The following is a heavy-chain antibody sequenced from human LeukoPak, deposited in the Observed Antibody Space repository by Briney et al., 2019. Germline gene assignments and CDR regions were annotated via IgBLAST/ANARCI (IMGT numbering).Heavy chain of an antibody. Sequence: PSETLSLTCTVSGGSISSYYWSWIRQPPGKGLEWIGYIYYSGSTNYNPSLKSRVTISVDTSKNQFSLKLSSLTSADTAVYYCVRESRDYYYYYMDVWGKGPAVIVSS. D-gene: IGHD5-24*01. CDR2: IYYSGST. J-gene: IGHJ6*03. V-gene: IGHV4-59*01. CDR1: GGSISSYY. CDR3: VRESRDYYYYYMDV.